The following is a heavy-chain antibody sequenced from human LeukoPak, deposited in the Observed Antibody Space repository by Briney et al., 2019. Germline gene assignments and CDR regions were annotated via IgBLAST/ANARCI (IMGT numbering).Heavy chain of an antibody. J-gene: IGHJ4*02. CDR3: ARGLGNTVTPNY. Sequence: SETLSLTCTVSGGSISSYYWSWIRQPPGKGLEWIGFIYYSGSTNYNPSLKSRVTISLDTSKNQFSLRLSSVTAADTAVYYCARGLGNTVTPNYWGQGTLVTVSS. D-gene: IGHD4-11*01. CDR2: IYYSGST. CDR1: GGSISSYY. V-gene: IGHV4-59*01.